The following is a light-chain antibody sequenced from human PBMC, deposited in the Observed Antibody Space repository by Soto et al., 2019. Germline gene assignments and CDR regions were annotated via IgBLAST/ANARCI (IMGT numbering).Light chain of an antibody. CDR3: QQYGSSPWT. Sequence: EIVLTQSPGTLSLSPGERATLSCRASQSVSSSYLAWYQQKPGQAPRLLIYGASSRATGIPDRFSGSGSGTHLTLTISRLEPEDFAVYYGQQYGSSPWTFGQGTKVDIK. CDR2: GAS. CDR1: QSVSSSY. V-gene: IGKV3-20*01. J-gene: IGKJ1*01.